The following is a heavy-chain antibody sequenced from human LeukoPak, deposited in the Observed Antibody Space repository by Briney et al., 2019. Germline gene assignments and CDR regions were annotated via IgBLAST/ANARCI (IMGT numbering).Heavy chain of an antibody. Sequence: GESLRLSCAASGFTFSSYGMHWVRQAPGKGLEWVAVISYDGSNKYYADSVKGRFTISRDNSKNTLYLQMNSLRAEDTAVYYCAKVPIYDSSGYPLDYWGQGTLVTVSS. V-gene: IGHV3-30*18. CDR3: AKVPIYDSSGYPLDY. D-gene: IGHD3-22*01. CDR1: GFTFSSYG. CDR2: ISYDGSNK. J-gene: IGHJ4*02.